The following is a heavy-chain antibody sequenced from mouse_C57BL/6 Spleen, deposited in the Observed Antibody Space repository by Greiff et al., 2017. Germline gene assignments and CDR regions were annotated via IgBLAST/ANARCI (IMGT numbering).Heavy chain of an antibody. CDR2: INPSRGYT. D-gene: IGHD6-2*01. CDR1: GYTFTSYT. CDR3: AREVSYYAMDD. J-gene: IGHJ4*01. V-gene: IGHV1-4*01. Sequence: VQLQQSGAELARPGASVKMSCKASGYTFTSYTMHWVKQRPGQGLDWIGYINPSRGYTKYHQTFKDKATLTADKSSSTAYMQLSSLTSEDSAVYYCAREVSYYAMDDGGQGTSVTVSS.